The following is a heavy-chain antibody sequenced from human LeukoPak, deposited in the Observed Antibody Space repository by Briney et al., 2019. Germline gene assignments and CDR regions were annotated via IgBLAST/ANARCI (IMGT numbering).Heavy chain of an antibody. CDR1: GFTFSGSA. CDR2: IRSKANSYAT. D-gene: IGHD5-24*01. V-gene: IGHV3-73*01. J-gene: IGHJ4*02. Sequence: GGSLRLSCAASGFTFSGSAMHWVRQASGKGLEWVGRIRSKANSYATAYAASVKGRFTISRDNSRNTLYLQMNSLRVEDTAVYYCAKRGEMATKSLDYWGQGTLVTVSS. CDR3: AKRGEMATKSLDY.